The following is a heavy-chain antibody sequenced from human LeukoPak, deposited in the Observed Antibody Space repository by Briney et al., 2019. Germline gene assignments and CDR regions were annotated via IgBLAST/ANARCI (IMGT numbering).Heavy chain of an antibody. V-gene: IGHV1-18*01. CDR1: GYTFTSYD. J-gene: IGHJ4*02. CDR3: ARSQDSSLDY. CDR2: ISAYNGNT. D-gene: IGHD3-22*01. Sequence: ASVKVSCKAPGYTFTSYDINWVRQATGQGLEWMGWISAYNGNTNYAQKLQGRVTMTTDTSTSTAYMELRSLRSDDTAVYYCARSQDSSLDYWGQGTLVTVSS.